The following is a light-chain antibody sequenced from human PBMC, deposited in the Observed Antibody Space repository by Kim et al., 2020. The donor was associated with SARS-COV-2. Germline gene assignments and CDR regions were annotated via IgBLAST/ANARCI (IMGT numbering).Light chain of an antibody. Sequence: ASVGDRVTITWRASQAISNYLAWFQQKPGKGPKRLIYAASSLQSGVPSRFSGSGSGTEFTLTISSLQPEDFATYFCLQHNVYPLTFGGGTKVDIK. V-gene: IGKV1-17*03. J-gene: IGKJ4*01. CDR1: QAISNY. CDR2: AAS. CDR3: LQHNVYPLT.